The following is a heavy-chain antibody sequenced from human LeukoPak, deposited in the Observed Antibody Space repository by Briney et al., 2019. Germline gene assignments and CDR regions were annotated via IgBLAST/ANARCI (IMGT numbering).Heavy chain of an antibody. CDR2: IYSGGST. CDR1: GFTVSSNY. D-gene: IGHD6-6*01. V-gene: IGHV3-66*01. J-gene: IGHJ4*02. Sequence: GGSLRLSCAASGFTVSSNYMSWVRQAPGKGLEWVSVIYSGGSTYYADSVKGRFTISTDNSKNTLYLQMNSLRAEDTAVYYCARARGGSSSSLNYFDYWGQGTLVTVSS. CDR3: ARARGGSSSSLNYFDY.